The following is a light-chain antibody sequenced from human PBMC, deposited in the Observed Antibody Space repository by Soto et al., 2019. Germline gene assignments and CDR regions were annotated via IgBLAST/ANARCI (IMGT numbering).Light chain of an antibody. CDR1: QSVSTY. CDR3: QQYGSSIT. CDR2: GAS. J-gene: IGKJ5*01. V-gene: IGKV3-20*01. Sequence: EIVLTQSPCALSWSPGERSTLSFRASQSVSTYLAWYQQKPGQAPRLLIYGASSRATGIPDRFSGSGSGTDFTLTISRLEPEDFAVYYCQQYGSSITFGQGTRLEIK.